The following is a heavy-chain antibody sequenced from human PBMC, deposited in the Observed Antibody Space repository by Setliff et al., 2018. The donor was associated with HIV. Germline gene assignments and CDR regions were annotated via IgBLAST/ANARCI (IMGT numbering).Heavy chain of an antibody. V-gene: IGHV4-59*08. CDR1: GASISSYY. J-gene: IGHJ5*02. CDR2: ITDSGDT. D-gene: IGHD3-22*01. CDR3: ASRVYYYDSNKVLREKGFDP. Sequence: SETLSLTCTVSGASISSYYWTWIRQSPGNRLEWLGYITDSGDTNYNHSLRRRVTISADTSKNQFSLNLTSVTAADTAVYFCASRVYYYDSNKVLREKGFDPWGQGTLVTVSS.